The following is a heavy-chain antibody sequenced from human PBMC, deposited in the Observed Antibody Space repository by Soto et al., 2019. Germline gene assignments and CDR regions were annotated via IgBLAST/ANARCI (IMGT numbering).Heavy chain of an antibody. CDR1: GGSISSGGYS. D-gene: IGHD4-17*01. CDR2: IYHSGST. Sequence: QLQLQESGSGLVKPSQTLSLTCAVSGGSISSGGYSWSWIRQPPGKGLEWIGYIYHSGSTYYNPSLKCRVIIPVDRSKNQYYLKLSSVTAADTAVYYCARPSTTVTTLDYWGQGTLVTVSS. V-gene: IGHV4-30-2*01. CDR3: ARPSTTVTTLDY. J-gene: IGHJ4*02.